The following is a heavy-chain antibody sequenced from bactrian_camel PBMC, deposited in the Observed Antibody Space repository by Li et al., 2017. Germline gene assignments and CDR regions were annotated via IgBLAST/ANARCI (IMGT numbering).Heavy chain of an antibody. CDR1: GQPSSITC. CDR2: ISQARGSA. D-gene: IGHD6*01. J-gene: IGHJ4*01. V-gene: IGHV3S53*01. Sequence: HVQLVESGGGSVQAGRSLRLSCVLSGQPSSITCMGWFRQGPGMEREGVAAISQARGSAIYADSVKGRFTISRDNAKSILYLQMESLEPEDTAMYYCAARASSDCSINVLTAGSLGQGTQVTVS.